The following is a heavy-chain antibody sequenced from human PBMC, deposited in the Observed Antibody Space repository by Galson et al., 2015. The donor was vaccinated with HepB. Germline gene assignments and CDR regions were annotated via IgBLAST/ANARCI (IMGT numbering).Heavy chain of an antibody. Sequence: SVKVSCKASGGTFSSYAISWVRQAPGQGLEWMGGIIPIFGTANYAQKFQGRVTITADESTSTAYMELSSLRSEDTAVYYCARAYGDNLADAFDIWGQGTMVTVSS. CDR2: IIPIFGTA. CDR3: ARAYGDNLADAFDI. V-gene: IGHV1-69*13. D-gene: IGHD4-17*01. CDR1: GGTFSSYA. J-gene: IGHJ3*02.